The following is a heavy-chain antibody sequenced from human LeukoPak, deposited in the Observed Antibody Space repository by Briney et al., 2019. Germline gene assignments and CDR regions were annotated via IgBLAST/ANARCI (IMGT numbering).Heavy chain of an antibody. CDR3: ETAGMYYYDSSGYSLAY. J-gene: IGHJ4*02. D-gene: IGHD3-22*01. V-gene: IGHV1-24*01. CDR1: GYTLTELS. CDR2: FDPEDGET. Sequence: ASVKVSCKVSGYTLTELSMHWVRQAPGKGLEWMGGFDPEDGETIYAQKFQGRVTMTEDTSTDTAYMELSSLRSEDTAVYYCETAGMYYYDSSGYSLAYGGRGTLVPVSS.